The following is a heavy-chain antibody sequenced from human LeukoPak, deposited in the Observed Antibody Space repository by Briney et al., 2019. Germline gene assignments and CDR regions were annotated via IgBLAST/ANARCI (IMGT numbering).Heavy chain of an antibody. Sequence: PSETLSLTCTVSGVSISSSNSYWGWIRQPPGKGLEWIGSIYYSGNTYYNPSLKSRVTISVDTSKNQFSLKLSSVTAADTAVFYCASSPWLGYYDSSGYYRDWGQGTLVTVSS. CDR3: ASSPWLGYYDSSGYYRD. J-gene: IGHJ4*02. V-gene: IGHV4-39*07. CDR2: IYYSGNT. D-gene: IGHD3-22*01. CDR1: GVSISSSNSY.